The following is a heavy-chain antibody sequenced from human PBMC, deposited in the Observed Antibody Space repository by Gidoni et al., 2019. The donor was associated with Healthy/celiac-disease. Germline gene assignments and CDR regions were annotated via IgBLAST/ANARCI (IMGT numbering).Heavy chain of an antibody. Sequence: QVQLQQWGAGLLKPSETLYLTCAAYGGSFSGYYWSWIRQPPGKGLEWIGEINHSGSTNYNPSLKIRVTISVDTSKNQFSLKLSSVTAADTAVYYCARDGSGRITIFGVVRYNWFDPWGQGTLVTVSS. CDR2: INHSGST. CDR1: GGSFSGYY. J-gene: IGHJ5*02. CDR3: ARDGSGRITIFGVVRYNWFDP. D-gene: IGHD3-3*01. V-gene: IGHV4-34*01.